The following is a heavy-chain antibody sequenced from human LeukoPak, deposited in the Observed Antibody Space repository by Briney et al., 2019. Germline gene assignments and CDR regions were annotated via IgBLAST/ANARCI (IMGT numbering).Heavy chain of an antibody. CDR3: ATSSIAARAAIDY. V-gene: IGHV5-51*01. D-gene: IGHD6-6*01. Sequence: GESLKISCKGSGYSFSSNWIGWVRQMPGKGLEWMGIIYPDDSDTRYSPSFQGQVTISADKSISTAYLQWSSLKASDTAMYYCATSSIAARAAIDYWGQGTLVTVSS. CDR1: GYSFSSNW. J-gene: IGHJ4*02. CDR2: IYPDDSDT.